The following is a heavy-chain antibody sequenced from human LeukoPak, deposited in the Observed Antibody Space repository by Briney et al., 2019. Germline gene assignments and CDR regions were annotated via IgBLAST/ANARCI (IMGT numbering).Heavy chain of an antibody. D-gene: IGHD3-10*01. CDR1: GGTFSSYA. V-gene: IGHV1-69*13. Sequence: SVKVSCKASGGTFSSYAISWVRQAPGQGLEWMGGIIPIFGTANYAQKFQGRVTITADESTSTAYMELSSLRSEDTAVYYCARDQYATVVRGVIIGVGDYWGQGTLVTVSS. CDR3: ARDQYATVVRGVIIGVGDY. J-gene: IGHJ4*02. CDR2: IIPIFGTA.